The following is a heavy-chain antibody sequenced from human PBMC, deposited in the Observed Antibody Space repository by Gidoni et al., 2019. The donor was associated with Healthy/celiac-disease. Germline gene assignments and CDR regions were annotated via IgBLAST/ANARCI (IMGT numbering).Heavy chain of an antibody. Sequence: QVQLVESGGGVVQPGRSLRVSCAASGSTFSSYGMRLVRQAPGKGLGWVAFISYDGSNKYSPDSVNGRFTISRDNSKNTLYLQMNSLSAEDTAVYYCAKDGGRSSWYTVDYWGQGTLVTVSS. V-gene: IGHV3-30*18. CDR3: AKDGGRSSWYTVDY. CDR2: ISYDGSNK. CDR1: GSTFSSYG. D-gene: IGHD6-13*01. J-gene: IGHJ4*02.